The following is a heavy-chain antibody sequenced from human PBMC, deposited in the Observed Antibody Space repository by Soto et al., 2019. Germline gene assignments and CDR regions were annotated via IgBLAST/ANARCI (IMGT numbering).Heavy chain of an antibody. Sequence: QVQLVQSGAEVKKPGASVKVSCKASGYTFTGYYMHWVRQAPGQGLEWMGWINPNSGGTDYAQKFQGRVTMTRDTSISTASMELNSLRSDDTAVYYCARAIGYSSYYYYGMDVWGQGTTVTVSS. CDR1: GYTFTGYY. CDR3: ARAIGYSSYYYYGMDV. V-gene: IGHV1-2*02. CDR2: INPNSGGT. D-gene: IGHD6-19*01. J-gene: IGHJ6*02.